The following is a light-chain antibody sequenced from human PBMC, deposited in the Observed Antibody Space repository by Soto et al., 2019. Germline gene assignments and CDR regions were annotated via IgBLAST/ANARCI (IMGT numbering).Light chain of an antibody. V-gene: IGLV1-40*01. CDR2: DNN. J-gene: IGLJ1*01. Sequence: QSVLTQPPSVSGAPGHRVTISCTGTSSNLGAGYLVHWDQQFPGAAPKLLIFDNNNRPSGVPDRFSGSKSGTSASLAITGLQAEDEADYYCQSYDSSLSGYVFGRGTKLTVL. CDR3: QSYDSSLSGYV. CDR1: SSNLGAGYL.